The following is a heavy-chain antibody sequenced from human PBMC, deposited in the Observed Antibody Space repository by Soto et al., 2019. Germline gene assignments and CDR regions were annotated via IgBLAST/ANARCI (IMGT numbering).Heavy chain of an antibody. J-gene: IGHJ3*02. V-gene: IGHV4-59*01. CDR3: ARDYGRSGSPGAFDI. CDR1: GGSISSYY. D-gene: IGHD1-26*01. CDR2: IYYSGST. Sequence: PSETLSLTCTVSGGSISSYYWSWIRQPPGKGLEWIGYIYYSGSTNYNPSLKSRVTISVDTSKNQFSLKLSSVTAADTAVYYCARDYGRSGSPGAFDIWGQVTMVTVS.